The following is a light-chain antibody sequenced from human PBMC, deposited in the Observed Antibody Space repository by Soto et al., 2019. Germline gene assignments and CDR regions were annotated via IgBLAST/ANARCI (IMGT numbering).Light chain of an antibody. CDR1: SSDVGSYNI. J-gene: IGLJ3*02. Sequence: QSALTQPASVSASPGQSITISCTGSSSDVGSYNIVSWYQQQPGQAPKLLLFEVTKRPSGVSNRFSGSKSGSTASLTISGLQAEDEADYYCCSYAGGAIWVFSGGTKLTVL. V-gene: IGLV2-23*02. CDR3: CSYAGGAIWV. CDR2: EVT.